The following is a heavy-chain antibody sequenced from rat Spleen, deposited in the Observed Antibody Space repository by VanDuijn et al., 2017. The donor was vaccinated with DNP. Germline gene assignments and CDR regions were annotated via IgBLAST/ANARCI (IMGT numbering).Heavy chain of an antibody. CDR3: ARYAPSASYAMDA. CDR1: GFTFSDYN. J-gene: IGHJ4*01. CDR2: IISSGGST. D-gene: IGHD4-3*01. V-gene: IGHV5S23*01. Sequence: EVQLVESGGGLVQPGRSLKLSCAASGFTFSDYNMAWVRQAPKKGLEWVASIISSGGSTSYPDSVKGRFTISRDNAKNTLYLQMNSLRSEDTATYYCARYAPSASYAMDAWGQGTSVTVSS.